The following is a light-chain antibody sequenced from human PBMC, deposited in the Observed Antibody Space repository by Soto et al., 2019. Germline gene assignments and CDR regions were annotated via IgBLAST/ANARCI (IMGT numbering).Light chain of an antibody. V-gene: IGLV1-44*01. CDR3: AAWDDSQNGYVV. CDR1: RYNIRSNT. J-gene: IGLJ2*01. CDR2: RNN. Sequence: QAVLTQPHSASGTPGQRVSISCSGSRYNIRSNTVSWYQQVPGTAPRLLLYRNNMRPSGVPDRFSGSKSDTSASLAISGLQSEDEADYYCAAWDDSQNGYVVFGGGTKVTVL.